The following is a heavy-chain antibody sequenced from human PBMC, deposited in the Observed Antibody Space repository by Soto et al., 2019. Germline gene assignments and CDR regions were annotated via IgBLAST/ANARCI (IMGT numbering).Heavy chain of an antibody. CDR2: INSDGSST. V-gene: IGHV3-74*01. D-gene: IGHD6-6*01. CDR1: GFTFRSHC. Sequence: VGSLRLPCAASGFTFRSHCMQWVRQAPGKGLVWVSWINSDGSSTSYADSVKGRFTTSRDNAKNTLYLQMNSLRAEDTAVYYCASGGSSLNFDSWGQGPLVTLSS. CDR3: ASGGSSLNFDS. J-gene: IGHJ4*02.